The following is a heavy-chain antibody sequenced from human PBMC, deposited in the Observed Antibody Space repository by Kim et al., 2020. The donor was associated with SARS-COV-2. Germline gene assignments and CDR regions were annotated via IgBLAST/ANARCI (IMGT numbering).Heavy chain of an antibody. Sequence: SETLSLTCTVSGGSIRSSSYYWGWIRQPPGKGLEWIGSIYYSGSTYYNPSLKSRVTISVDTSKNQFSLKLSTVTAADTAVYYCARRDSNSWPRGLRFYYCGMAVWGRGTTITVSS. CDR2: IYYSGST. J-gene: IGHJ6*04. CDR1: GGSIRSSSYY. CDR3: ARRDSNSWPRGLRFYYCGMAV. V-gene: IGHV4-39*01. D-gene: IGHD6-13*01.